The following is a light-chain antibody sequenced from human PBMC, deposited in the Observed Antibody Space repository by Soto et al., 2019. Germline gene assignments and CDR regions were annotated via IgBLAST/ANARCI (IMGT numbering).Light chain of an antibody. J-gene: IGKJ1*01. Sequence: DTQLTHSPSTLSASGGDTVTVTCRASQSVSGWLAWYQQKPGEAPKLLIYDASALPRGVPSRFSGSGSGTKFTLTIASLRPDDFATYYCQQYETFSGTFGPGSKVDTK. V-gene: IGKV1-5*01. CDR1: QSVSGW. CDR3: QQYETFSGT. CDR2: DAS.